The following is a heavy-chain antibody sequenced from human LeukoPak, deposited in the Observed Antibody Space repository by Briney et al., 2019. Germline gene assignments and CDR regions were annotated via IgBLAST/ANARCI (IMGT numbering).Heavy chain of an antibody. Sequence: SETLSLTCTVSGGSISSSSYYWGWIRQPPGKGLEWIGSIYYSGNTYYNPSLKSRVTISVDTSKNQFSLKLSSVTAADTAVYYCAKDGEISTTVTTFHYYYYMDVWGKGTTVTISS. J-gene: IGHJ6*03. CDR3: AKDGEISTTVTTFHYYYYMDV. V-gene: IGHV4-39*02. CDR1: GGSISSSSYY. CDR2: IYYSGNT. D-gene: IGHD4-17*01.